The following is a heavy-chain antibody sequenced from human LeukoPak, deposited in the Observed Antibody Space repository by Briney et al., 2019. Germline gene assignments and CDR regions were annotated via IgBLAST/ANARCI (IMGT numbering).Heavy chain of an antibody. J-gene: IGHJ4*02. V-gene: IGHV4-34*01. CDR3: ARHRSGWLQSSFDY. D-gene: IGHD5-24*01. CDR2: INHSGST. CDR1: GGSFSGYY. Sequence: SETLSLTCAVYGGSFSGYYWSWIRQPPGKGLEWIGEINHSGSTNYNPSLKSRVTTSVDTSKNQFSLKLNSVTAADTAVYYCARHRSGWLQSSFDYWGQGTLVTVSS.